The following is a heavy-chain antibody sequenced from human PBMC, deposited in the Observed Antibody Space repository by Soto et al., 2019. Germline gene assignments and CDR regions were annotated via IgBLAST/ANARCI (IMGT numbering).Heavy chain of an antibody. J-gene: IGHJ6*02. V-gene: IGHV3-33*01. CDR3: ARARYDFVGSGGMDV. CDR2: IWYDGSNK. Sequence: PGGSLRLSCAASGFTFSSYGMHWVRQAPGEGLEWVAVIWYDGSNKYYADSVKGRFTISRDNSKNTLYLQMNSLRAEDTAVYYCARARYDFVGSGGMDVWGQGTTVTVPS. CDR1: GFTFSSYG. D-gene: IGHD3-3*01.